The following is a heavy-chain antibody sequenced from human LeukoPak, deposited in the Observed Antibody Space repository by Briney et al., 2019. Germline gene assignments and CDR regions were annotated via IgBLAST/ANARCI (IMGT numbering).Heavy chain of an antibody. CDR3: ARIHVLLWFGELSYNWFDP. CDR1: GGSFSGYY. D-gene: IGHD3-10*01. CDR2: INHSGST. Sequence: PSETLSLTCAVYGGSFSGYYWSWIRQPPGKGLEWIGEINHSGSTNYNPSLKSRVTISVDTSKNQFSLKLSSVTAADTAVYYCARIHVLLWFGELSYNWFDPWGQGTLVTVSS. V-gene: IGHV4-34*01. J-gene: IGHJ5*02.